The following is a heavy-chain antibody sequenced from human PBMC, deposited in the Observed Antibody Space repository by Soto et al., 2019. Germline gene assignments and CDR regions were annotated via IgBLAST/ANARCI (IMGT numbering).Heavy chain of an antibody. J-gene: IGHJ5*02. CDR2: ILHDGNDK. Sequence: GGSLRLSCTASGFTFGDYIMHWVRQAPGKGLEWVAFILHDGNDKYYADSVKGRFTISRDNSKNTLYLQMNSLRAEDTAVYYCAKASRIAVGNNWFDPWGQGTLVTVSS. V-gene: IGHV3-30-3*01. D-gene: IGHD2-2*01. CDR3: AKASRIAVGNNWFDP. CDR1: GFTFGDYI.